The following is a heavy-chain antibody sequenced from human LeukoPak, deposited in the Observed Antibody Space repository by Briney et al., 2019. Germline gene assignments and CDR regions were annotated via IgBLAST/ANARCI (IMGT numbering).Heavy chain of an antibody. Sequence: GGSLRLSCAVSEFTFSNYAMHWVRQPPGKGLEWVAVVSSHGNDGYYADSVRGRFTISRDNSKNTLYLQIYSLRLEDTAIYYCTRDAYNFNDFDYWGQGTLVTVSS. V-gene: IGHV3-30*17. CDR3: TRDAYNFNDFDY. D-gene: IGHD5-24*01. CDR1: EFTFSNYA. CDR2: VSSHGNDG. J-gene: IGHJ4*02.